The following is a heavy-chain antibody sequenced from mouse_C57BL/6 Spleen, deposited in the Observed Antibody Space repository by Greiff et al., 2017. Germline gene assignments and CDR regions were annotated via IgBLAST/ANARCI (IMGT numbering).Heavy chain of an antibody. CDR3: ARGAGTHFDV. CDR1: GYTFTDYY. V-gene: IGHV1-26*01. Sequence: VQLQQSGPELVKPGASVKISCKASGYTFTDYYMNWVKQSHGKSLEWIGDINPNNGGTSYNQKFKGKATLTVDKSSSTAYMELRSLTSEDSAVYYCARGAGTHFDVWGTGTTVTVSS. CDR2: INPNNGGT. D-gene: IGHD4-1*01. J-gene: IGHJ1*03.